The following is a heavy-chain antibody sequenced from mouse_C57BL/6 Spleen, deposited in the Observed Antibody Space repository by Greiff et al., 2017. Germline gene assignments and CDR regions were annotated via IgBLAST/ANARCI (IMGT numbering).Heavy chain of an antibody. CDR2: INYDGSST. Sequence: EVQLVESEGGLVQPGSSMKLSCTASGFTFSDYYMAWVRQVPEKGLEWVANINYDGSSTYYLDSLKSRFIISGDNAKNILYLQMSSLKSEDTATYYCARDGGGGDLYDGPFDYWGQGTTLTVSS. J-gene: IGHJ2*01. D-gene: IGHD2-3*01. CDR1: GFTFSDYY. CDR3: ARDGGGGDLYDGPFDY. V-gene: IGHV5-16*01.